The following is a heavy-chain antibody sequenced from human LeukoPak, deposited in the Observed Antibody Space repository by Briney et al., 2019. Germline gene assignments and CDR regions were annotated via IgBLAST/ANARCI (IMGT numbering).Heavy chain of an antibody. CDR1: GFSFSSYW. CDR2: IKEDGGAK. CDR3: AKDSSSSNNYYGMDV. Sequence: GGSLRLSCAASGFSFSSYWMTWVRQAPGKGLEWVANIKEDGGAKYYVDSVKGRFTISRDNTKNSLYLQMNSLRAEDTAVYYCAKDSSSSNNYYGMDVWGQGTTVTVSS. J-gene: IGHJ6*02. D-gene: IGHD6-6*01. V-gene: IGHV3-7*03.